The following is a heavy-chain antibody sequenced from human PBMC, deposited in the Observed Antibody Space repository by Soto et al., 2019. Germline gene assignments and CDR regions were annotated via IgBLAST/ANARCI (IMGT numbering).Heavy chain of an antibody. V-gene: IGHV3-53*04. CDR3: ARQDSSSWYEYWFDH. D-gene: IGHD6-13*01. J-gene: IGHJ5*02. CDR2: IYSGGST. Sequence: EVQLVESGGGLVQPGGSLRLSCAASGFTVSSNYMSWVRQAPGKGLEWVSVIYSGGSTYYADSVKGRFTISRHNSKNTLYLQMNSLRAEDTAVYYWARQDSSSWYEYWFDHWGQGTLVTVSS. CDR1: GFTVSSNY.